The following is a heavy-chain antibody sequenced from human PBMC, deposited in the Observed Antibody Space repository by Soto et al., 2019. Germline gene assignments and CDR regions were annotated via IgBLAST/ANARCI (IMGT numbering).Heavy chain of an antibody. CDR3: ARGRTEAGYYYGSGSSWFDP. V-gene: IGHV4-31*03. D-gene: IGHD3-10*01. Sequence: TLSLTCTVCGGSISSGGYYGSWIRQNPGKGLEWIGYIYYSGSTYYNPSLKSRVTISVDTSKNQFSLKLSSVTAADTAVYYCARGRTEAGYYYGSGSSWFDPWGQGTLVTVPS. CDR2: IYYSGST. CDR1: GGSISSGGYY. J-gene: IGHJ5*02.